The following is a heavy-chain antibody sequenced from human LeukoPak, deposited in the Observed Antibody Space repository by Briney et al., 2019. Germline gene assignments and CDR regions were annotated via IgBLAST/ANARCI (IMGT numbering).Heavy chain of an antibody. V-gene: IGHV1-18*01. CDR2: ISAYNGNT. D-gene: IGHD1-26*01. J-gene: IGHJ6*03. CDR3: AREGVGAYYYYMDV. CDR1: GYTFTSYG. Sequence: ASVKISCRASGYTFTSYGISWVRQAPGQGLEWMGWISAYNGNTNYAQKLQGRVTMTTDTSTSTAYMELRSLRSDDTAVYYCAREGVGAYYYYMDVWGKGTTVTVSS.